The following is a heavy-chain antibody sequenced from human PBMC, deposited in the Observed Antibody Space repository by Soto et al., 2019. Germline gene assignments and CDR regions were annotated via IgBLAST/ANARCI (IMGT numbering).Heavy chain of an antibody. CDR1: GFTFSSYA. Sequence: EVRLLESGGGLVQPGGSLRLSCAASGFTFSSYAMSWVRQAPGKGLEWVSAVSSSGSSTYYADSVKGRFTISRDNSKNTLFLQMSSLRAEDTAVYYCAKAALAAPGTQVFPASGSYYGMDVWGQGTTVTVSS. D-gene: IGHD6-13*01. V-gene: IGHV3-23*01. CDR2: VSSSGSST. J-gene: IGHJ6*02. CDR3: AKAALAAPGTQVFPASGSYYGMDV.